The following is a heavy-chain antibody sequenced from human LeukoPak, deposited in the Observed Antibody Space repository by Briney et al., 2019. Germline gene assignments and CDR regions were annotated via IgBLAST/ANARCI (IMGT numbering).Heavy chain of an antibody. V-gene: IGHV1-2*02. Sequence: ASVKVSCKASGYTFTGYYMHWVRQAPGQGLEWMGWINPNSGGTNYAQKFQGRVTMTRDTSISTAYMELSRLRSDDTAVYYCARSPRGSSSSATYYYYHYMDVWGKGTTVTVSS. J-gene: IGHJ6*03. CDR2: INPNSGGT. CDR3: ARSPRGSSSSATYYYYHYMDV. D-gene: IGHD6-13*01. CDR1: GYTFTGYY.